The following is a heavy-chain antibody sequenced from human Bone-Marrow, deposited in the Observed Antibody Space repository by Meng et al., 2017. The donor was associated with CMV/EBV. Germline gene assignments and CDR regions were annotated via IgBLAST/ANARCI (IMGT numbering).Heavy chain of an antibody. CDR3: ARASIVVVINGAFLNYYYYYGMDV. CDR1: GGSISSSSYY. Sequence: SETLSLTCTVSGGSISSSSYYWGWIRQPPGKGLEWIGSIYYSGSTYYNPSLKSRVTISVDTSKNQFSLKLSSVTATDTAVYYCARASIVVVINGAFLNYYYYYGMDVWGQGTTVTVSS. CDR2: IYYSGST. J-gene: IGHJ6*02. D-gene: IGHD3-22*01. V-gene: IGHV4-39*07.